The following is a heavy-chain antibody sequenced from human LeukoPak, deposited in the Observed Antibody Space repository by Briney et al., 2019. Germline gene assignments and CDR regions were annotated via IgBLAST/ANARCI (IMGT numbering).Heavy chain of an antibody. D-gene: IGHD3-3*01. CDR2: ISWSSGSI. Sequence: GGSLRLSCAASGFTFDDYAMHWVRQAPGKGLEWVSGISWSSGSIGYADSVKGRFTISRDNAKNSLYLQMNSLRAEDTALCYCAKQWSGYYTGGFDYWGQGTLVTVSS. CDR1: GFTFDDYA. V-gene: IGHV3-9*01. CDR3: AKQWSGYYTGGFDY. J-gene: IGHJ4*02.